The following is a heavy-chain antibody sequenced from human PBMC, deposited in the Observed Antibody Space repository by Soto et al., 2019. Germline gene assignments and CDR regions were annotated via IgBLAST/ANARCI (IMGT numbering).Heavy chain of an antibody. D-gene: IGHD6-19*01. CDR2: LKGKSAGGTT. CDR3: TTEFGFSSGQNDN. V-gene: IGHV3-15*05. J-gene: IGHJ4*02. CDR1: GFTFRSYG. Sequence: GGSQRLSCTASGFTFRSYGRSWVRQAPGKGLEWVARLKGKSAGGTTDYAAPVTGRFTISSDDSKNTLYLQMNNLKIEDTAVYYCTTEFGFSSGQNDNWGQGTLVTVSS.